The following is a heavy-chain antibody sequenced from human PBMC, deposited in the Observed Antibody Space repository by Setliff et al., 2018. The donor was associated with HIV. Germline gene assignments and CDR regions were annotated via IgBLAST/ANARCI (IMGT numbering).Heavy chain of an antibody. CDR2: IHPRDSET. CDR1: GYSFTSYW. Sequence: GESLKISCKGSGYSFTSYWIGWVRQMPGKGLEWMGIIHPRDSETRYSPSFQGQVTISADKSISTAYLQWSSLKASDTATYYCAREHRLCSGERCVLPDYWGQGTLVTVSS. V-gene: IGHV5-51*01. J-gene: IGHJ4*02. CDR3: AREHRLCSGERCVLPDY. D-gene: IGHD2-15*01.